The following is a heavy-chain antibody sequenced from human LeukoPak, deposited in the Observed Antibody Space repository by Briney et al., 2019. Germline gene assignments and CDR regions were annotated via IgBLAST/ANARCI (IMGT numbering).Heavy chain of an antibody. CDR3: SSWDYYYGMDV. CDR1: GGSISSSSYY. CDR2: IYYSGST. V-gene: IGHV4-39*01. Sequence: SETLSLTCTVSGGSISSSSYYWGWIRQPPGKGLEWIGSIYYSGSTYYNPSLKSRVTISVDTSKNQFSLKLSSVTAADTAVYHCSSWDYYYGMDVWGQGTTVTVSS. J-gene: IGHJ6*02. D-gene: IGHD2-15*01.